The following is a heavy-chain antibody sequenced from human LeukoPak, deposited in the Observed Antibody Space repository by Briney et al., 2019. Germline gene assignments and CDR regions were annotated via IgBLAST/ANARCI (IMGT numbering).Heavy chain of an antibody. Sequence: SETLSLTCTVSGGSISSSSYYWGWIRQPPGKGLEWIGSIYYSGSTYYNPSLKSRVTISVDTSKNQFSLKLSSMTAADTAVYYCARYSGSWSYNWFDPWGQGTLVTVSS. CDR2: IYYSGST. J-gene: IGHJ5*02. V-gene: IGHV4-39*01. CDR3: ARYSGSWSYNWFDP. D-gene: IGHD1-26*01. CDR1: GGSISSSSYY.